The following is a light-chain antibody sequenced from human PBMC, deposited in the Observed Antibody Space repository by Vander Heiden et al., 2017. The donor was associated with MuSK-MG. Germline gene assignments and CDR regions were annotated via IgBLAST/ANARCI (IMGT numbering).Light chain of an antibody. CDR3: QAWDDTSWG. Sequence: SYQLTQPPSVSVSPGQTATFTCSGDKLGDRYAYWYQQKAGQSPGWGIFQDNKRPSGIPERFSASNSGKTANLTVSGTQSMDEADEYCQAWDDTSWGFGGGPKLTVL. J-gene: IGLJ3*02. V-gene: IGLV3-1*01. CDR2: QDN. CDR1: KLGDRY.